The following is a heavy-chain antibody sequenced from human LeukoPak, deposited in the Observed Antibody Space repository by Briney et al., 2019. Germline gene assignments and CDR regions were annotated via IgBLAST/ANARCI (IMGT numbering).Heavy chain of an antibody. CDR2: INHDGST. CDR1: GGSFSNNY. CDR3: ARDLGYDGFDWAP. Sequence: PSETLSLTCAVYGGSFSNNYWNWIRQAPGKGLEWIGEINHDGSTNFNPSLKSRLTISVDTSKNQISLNLTSVTAADAAVYYCARDLGYDGFDWAPWGQGTLVTVSS. V-gene: IGHV4-34*01. D-gene: IGHD5-12*01. J-gene: IGHJ5*02.